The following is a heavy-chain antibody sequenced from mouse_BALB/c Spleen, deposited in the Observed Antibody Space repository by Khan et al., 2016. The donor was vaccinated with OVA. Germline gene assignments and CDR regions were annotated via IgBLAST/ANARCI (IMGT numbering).Heavy chain of an antibody. V-gene: IGHV5-6-3*01. CDR2: INSNGGSI. CDR3: ASDPDYYGSKYARDY. Sequence: EVELVESGGGLVKPGGFLKLSCAASGFTFSNYGMSWVRLTLDKRLELVATINSNGGSIYHPDTVKGRFTSYRDHGKNTLFLQMRGLKSEDTAMYYYASDPDYYGSKYARDYWGQGTSVTVSS. J-gene: IGHJ4*01. CDR1: GFTFSNYG. D-gene: IGHD1-1*01.